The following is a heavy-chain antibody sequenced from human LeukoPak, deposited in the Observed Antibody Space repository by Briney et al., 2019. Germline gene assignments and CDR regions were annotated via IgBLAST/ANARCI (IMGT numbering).Heavy chain of an antibody. J-gene: IGHJ3*02. CDR3: AKDGGSYNLYAFNI. CDR1: GFTLDDFA. CDR2: ISWNSGSI. D-gene: IGHD1-26*01. V-gene: IGHV3-9*01. Sequence: LRHSRAASGFTLDDFALHWVRQTPGEGLAWGSGISWNSGSIGYADSVKGRFTISRDNAKNSLYLQMNSLRAEDTALYYCAKDGGSYNLYAFNIWGQGTMVTVSS.